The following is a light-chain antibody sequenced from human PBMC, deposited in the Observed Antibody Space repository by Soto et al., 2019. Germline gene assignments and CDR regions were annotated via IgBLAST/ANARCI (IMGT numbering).Light chain of an antibody. Sequence: ESVLTQSPGTLSLSPGERATLSCRTSQSVSSSYIAWYQQRPGQAPRLLIYGASKRAPDIPDTFSGSGSGTDFTLTISRLEPEDFAVYYCQHYGSSPPLTFGGGTKVEIK. V-gene: IGKV3-20*01. CDR2: GAS. J-gene: IGKJ4*01. CDR1: QSVSSSY. CDR3: QHYGSSPPLT.